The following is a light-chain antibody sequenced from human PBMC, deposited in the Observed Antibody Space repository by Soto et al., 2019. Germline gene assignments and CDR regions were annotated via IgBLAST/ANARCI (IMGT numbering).Light chain of an antibody. CDR3: SSYTSSSPLVV. Sequence: QSVLTQPASVSGSPGQSITISCTGTSSDVGGYNYVSWYQQHPGKAPKLMIYDVSNRPSGVSNRFSGSKSGNTASLTISGLQAEDGADFYCSSYTSSSPLVVFGGGTNLTVL. CDR1: SSDVGGYNY. V-gene: IGLV2-14*01. CDR2: DVS. J-gene: IGLJ2*01.